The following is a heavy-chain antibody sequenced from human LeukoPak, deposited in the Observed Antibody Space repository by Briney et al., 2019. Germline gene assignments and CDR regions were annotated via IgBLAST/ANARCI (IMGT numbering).Heavy chain of an antibody. Sequence: GGSLTLSCGASGFRFSSYAMSWIRQAPGKGLQCVSSISDSGGSTYYIVSVRGRFAISIANSKSPLYLQKNSLGTDATALHYGLKEGQNYDFWRF. J-gene: IGHJ5*01. D-gene: IGHD3-3*01. CDR3: LKEGQNYDFWRF. V-gene: IGHV3-23*01. CDR2: ISDSGGST. CDR1: GFRFSSYA.